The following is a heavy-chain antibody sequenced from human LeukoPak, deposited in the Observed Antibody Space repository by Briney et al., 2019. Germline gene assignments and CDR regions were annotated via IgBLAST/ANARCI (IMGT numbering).Heavy chain of an antibody. J-gene: IGHJ6*03. CDR1: GFTFSSYA. Sequence: GGSLRLSCAASGFTFSSYAMHWVRQAPGKGLEWVAVISYDGSNKYYADSVKGRFTISRDNSKNTLYLQMNSLRAEDTAVYYCARDHYLKNYYYYYMDVWGKGTTVTVSS. V-gene: IGHV3-30*04. CDR3: ARDHYLKNYYYYYMDV. D-gene: IGHD1-26*01. CDR2: ISYDGSNK.